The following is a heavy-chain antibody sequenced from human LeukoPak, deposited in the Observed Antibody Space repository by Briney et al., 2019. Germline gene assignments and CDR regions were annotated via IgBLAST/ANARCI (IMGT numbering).Heavy chain of an antibody. CDR1: GGTFSSYA. D-gene: IGHD6-19*01. CDR2: IIPIFGTA. Sequence: SVKVSCKASGGTFSSYAISWVRQAPGQGLEWMGGIIPIFGTANYAQKFQGRVTITADESTSTAYMELSSLRSEDTAVYYCANWDASYSSGWYDYWGQGTLVTVSS. V-gene: IGHV1-69*13. J-gene: IGHJ4*02. CDR3: ANWDASYSSGWYDY.